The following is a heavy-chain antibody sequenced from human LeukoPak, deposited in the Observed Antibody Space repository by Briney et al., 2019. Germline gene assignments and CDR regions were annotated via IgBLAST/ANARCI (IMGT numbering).Heavy chain of an antibody. CDR3: AGAYCSGGSCYLQYYYYYGMDV. D-gene: IGHD2-15*01. CDR2: ISSSSSTI. J-gene: IGHJ6*02. CDR1: GFTFSSYS. V-gene: IGHV3-48*04. Sequence: GGSLRLSCAASGFTFSSYSMNWVRQAPGKGLEWVSYISSSSSTIYYADSVKGRFTISRDNAKNSLYLQMNSLRAEDTAVYYRAGAYCSGGSCYLQYYYYYGMDVWGQGTTVTVSS.